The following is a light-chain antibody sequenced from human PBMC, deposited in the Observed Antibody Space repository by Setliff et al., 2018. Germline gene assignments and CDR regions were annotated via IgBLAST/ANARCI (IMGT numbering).Light chain of an antibody. CDR3: ATWDDSLNGYV. CDR2: KNS. V-gene: IGLV1-44*01. J-gene: IGLJ1*01. Sequence: QSVLTQPPSASGTPGQRVTISCSGSSSNIGSHSVSWYQQLPGTAPKLLIYKNSQRSSGVPDRFSGSKSGTSVSLAISGLQSEDEADYHCATWDDSLNGYVFASGTKVTVL. CDR1: SSNIGSHS.